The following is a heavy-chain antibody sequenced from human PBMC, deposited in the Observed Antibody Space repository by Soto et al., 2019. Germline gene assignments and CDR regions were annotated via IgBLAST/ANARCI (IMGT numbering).Heavy chain of an antibody. D-gene: IGHD5-18*01. V-gene: IGHV4-31*03. Sequence: PSETLSLTCTVSGGSISSGGYYWSWIRQPPGKGLEWIGYIYYSGSTYYNPSLKSRVTISVDTSKNQFSLKLSSVTAADTAVYYCARDHGYSYGYGRWFDPWGQGTLVTVSS. CDR3: ARDHGYSYGYGRWFDP. CDR2: IYYSGST. J-gene: IGHJ5*02. CDR1: GGSISSGGYY.